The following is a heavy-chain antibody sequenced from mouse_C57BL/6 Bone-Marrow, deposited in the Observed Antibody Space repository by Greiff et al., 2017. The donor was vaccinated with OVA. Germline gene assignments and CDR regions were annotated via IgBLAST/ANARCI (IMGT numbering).Heavy chain of an antibody. Sequence: EVMLVESGGGLVQPGGSLKLSCAASGFTFSDYGMAWVRQAPRKGPEWVAFISNLASSIYYADTVTGRFTISRENAKNTLYLEMSSLRSEDTAMYYCARRALGGLDYWGQGTTLTVSS. CDR2: ISNLASSI. V-gene: IGHV5-15*01. D-gene: IGHD3-3*01. CDR3: ARRALGGLDY. J-gene: IGHJ2*01. CDR1: GFTFSDYG.